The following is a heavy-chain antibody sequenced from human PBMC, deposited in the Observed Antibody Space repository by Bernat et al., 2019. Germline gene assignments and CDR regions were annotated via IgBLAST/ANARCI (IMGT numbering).Heavy chain of an antibody. J-gene: IGHJ4*02. D-gene: IGHD3-16*01. CDR1: GFTFSSYG. CDR2: IWYDGSNK. V-gene: IGHV3-33*01. CDR3: ARESTFPNYYFDY. Sequence: QVQLVESGGGVVQPGRSLRLSCAASGFTFSSYGMHWVRQAPGKGLEWVAVIWYDGSNKYYADSVKGLFTISRDNSKNTLYLQMNSLRAEDTAVYYCARESTFPNYYFDYWGQGTLVTVSS.